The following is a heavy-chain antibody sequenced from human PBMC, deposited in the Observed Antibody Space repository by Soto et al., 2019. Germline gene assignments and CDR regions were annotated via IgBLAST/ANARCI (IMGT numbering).Heavy chain of an antibody. CDR3: ARLDSSGYHLVDY. V-gene: IGHV5-51*01. Sequence: PGESLKISCKGSGYSFTIYCIGWVLQMPGKGLEWMGIIYPGDSETTYSPSFQGQVTISADKSIRTAHLQWTSLKASDTAMYYCARLDSSGYHLVDYWGQGTLVTVSS. J-gene: IGHJ4*02. CDR1: GYSFTIYC. CDR2: IYPGDSET. D-gene: IGHD3-22*01.